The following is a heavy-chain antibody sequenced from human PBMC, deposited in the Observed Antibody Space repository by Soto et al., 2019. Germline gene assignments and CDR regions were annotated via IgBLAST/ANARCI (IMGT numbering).Heavy chain of an antibody. CDR3: AREIAAAGSGVCWFDP. J-gene: IGHJ5*02. V-gene: IGHV1-2*04. CDR2: INPNSGGT. CDR1: GYTFTGYY. D-gene: IGHD6-13*01. Sequence: ASVKVSCKASGYTFTGYYMHWVRQAPGQGLEWMGWINPNSGGTNYAQKFQGWVTMTRDTSISTAYMELSRLRSDDTAVYYCAREIAAAGSGVCWFDPWGQGPLVTISS.